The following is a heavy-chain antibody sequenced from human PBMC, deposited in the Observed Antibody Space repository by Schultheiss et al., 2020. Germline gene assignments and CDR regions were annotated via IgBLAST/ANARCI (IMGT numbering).Heavy chain of an antibody. D-gene: IGHD4-11*01. CDR2: IKQDGSEK. CDR1: GFTFSTYW. CDR3: ASEGKSNYHNWFDP. J-gene: IGHJ5*02. Sequence: GGSLRLSCAASGFTFSTYWMSWVRQAPGKGLEWVANIKQDGSEKYYVDSVKGRFTISRDNAKNSLSLQMNSLRVEDAAVYYCASEGKSNYHNWFDPWGQGTLVTVSS. V-gene: IGHV3-7*01.